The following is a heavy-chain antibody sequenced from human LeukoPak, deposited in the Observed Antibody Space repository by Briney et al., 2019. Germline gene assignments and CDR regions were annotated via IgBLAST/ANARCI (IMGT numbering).Heavy chain of an antibody. V-gene: IGHV3-30*02. Sequence: GGSLRLSCAASGFTFSSYGMHWVRQAPGKGLEWVAFIRYDGSNKYYADSVKGRFTISRENARNSLYLQMNSLRDEDTAVYYCVRVTTVTAGDYWGQGTLVTVSS. CDR3: VRVTTVTAGDY. CDR2: IRYDGSNK. D-gene: IGHD4-17*01. CDR1: GFTFSSYG. J-gene: IGHJ4*02.